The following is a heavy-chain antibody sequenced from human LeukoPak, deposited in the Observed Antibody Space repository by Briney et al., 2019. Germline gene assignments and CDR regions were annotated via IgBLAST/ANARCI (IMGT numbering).Heavy chain of an antibody. D-gene: IGHD5/OR15-5a*01. CDR1: RFTFSSFD. J-gene: IGHJ4*02. CDR2: IRFDGSNK. Sequence: GGSLRLSCAASRFTFSSFDMHWVRQAPGKGLEWMTFIRFDGSNKYYADSVKGRFTISRDNSKNTLYLQMSSLRPEDTAVYYCARQIGVSIDYWGQGTLVTVSS. V-gene: IGHV3-30*02. CDR3: ARQIGVSIDY.